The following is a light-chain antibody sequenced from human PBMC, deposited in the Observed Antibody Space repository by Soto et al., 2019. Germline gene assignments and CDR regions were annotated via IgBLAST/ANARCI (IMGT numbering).Light chain of an antibody. Sequence: QSVLTQPPSVSGAPGQRVTISCTGSSSNIGAGYNVHWYQQVPGTAPKLLIYGDSNRPSGVPDRFSGSKSGTSASLAITGLQXEDEADYYCQSYDSSLSGWLFGGGTKLTVL. CDR1: SSNIGAGYN. CDR3: QSYDSSLSGWL. J-gene: IGLJ3*02. CDR2: GDS. V-gene: IGLV1-40*01.